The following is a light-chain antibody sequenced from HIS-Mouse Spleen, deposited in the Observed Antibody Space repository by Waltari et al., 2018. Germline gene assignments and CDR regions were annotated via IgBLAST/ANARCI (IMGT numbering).Light chain of an antibody. V-gene: IGLV2-8*01. CDR1: SIDVGGYHF. J-gene: IGLJ2*01. CDR2: EVS. Sequence: QPALTPPPSASRSPGQSLTFSCSGTSIDVGGYHFVSWYQHHPGKAPKLMIYEVSKRPSGVPDRFSGSKSGNTASLTVSGLQAEDEADYYCSSYAGSNNVVFGGGTKLTVL. CDR3: SSYAGSNNVV.